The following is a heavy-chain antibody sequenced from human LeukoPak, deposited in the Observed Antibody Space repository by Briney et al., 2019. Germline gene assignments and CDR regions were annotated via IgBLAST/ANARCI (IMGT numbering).Heavy chain of an antibody. J-gene: IGHJ4*02. CDR1: GGSISSYY. CDR2: IYYSGST. V-gene: IGHV4-59*12. Sequence: SETLSLTCTVSGGSISSYYWSWIRQPPGKGLEWIGYIYYSGSTNYNPSLKSRVTISVDTSKNQFSLKLSSVTAADTAVYYCAREDSSSTPDYWGQGTLVTVSS. D-gene: IGHD2-2*01. CDR3: AREDSSSTPDY.